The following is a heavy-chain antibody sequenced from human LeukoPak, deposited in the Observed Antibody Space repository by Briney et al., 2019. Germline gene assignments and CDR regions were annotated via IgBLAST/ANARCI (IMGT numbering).Heavy chain of an antibody. D-gene: IGHD5-18*01. CDR1: GYTFTSYG. CDR3: ASFGYSYGAGYYYGMDV. Sequence: GASVKVSCKASGYTFTSYGISWVRQAPGQGLEWMGWISAYNGNTNYAQKLQGRVTMTRNTSISTAYMELSSLRSEDTAVYYCASFGYSYGAGYYYGMDVWGQGTTVTVSS. CDR2: ISAYNGNT. J-gene: IGHJ6*02. V-gene: IGHV1-18*01.